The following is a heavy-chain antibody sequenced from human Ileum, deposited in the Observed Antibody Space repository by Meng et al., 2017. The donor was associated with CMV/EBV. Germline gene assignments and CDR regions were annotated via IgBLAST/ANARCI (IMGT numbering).Heavy chain of an antibody. CDR3: AKESSTTTSEAGGTYDIFDY. Sequence: GGSLRLSCAASGFTFSDYYMSWIRQAPGKGLEWVSYISSSGSTIYYADSVKGRFTISRDNAKNSLYLQMNSLRAEDTAVYYCAKESSTTTSEAGGTYDIFDYWGQGALVTVSS. CDR2: ISSSGSTI. CDR1: GFTFSDYY. D-gene: IGHD3-9*01. V-gene: IGHV3-11*01. J-gene: IGHJ4*02.